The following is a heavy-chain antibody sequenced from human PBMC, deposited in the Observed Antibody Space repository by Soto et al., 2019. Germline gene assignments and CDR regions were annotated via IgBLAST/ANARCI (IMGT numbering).Heavy chain of an antibody. CDR2: IIPIFGTA. Sequence: ASVKVSCKASGGTFSSYAISWVRQAPGQGLEWMGGIIPIFGTANYAQKFQGRVTITADESTSTAYMELSSLRSEDTAVYYCARPVLVATTRGYYYYGMDVWGQGTTVTVSS. CDR3: ARPVLVATTRGYYYYGMDV. CDR1: GGTFSSYA. V-gene: IGHV1-69*13. J-gene: IGHJ6*02. D-gene: IGHD5-12*01.